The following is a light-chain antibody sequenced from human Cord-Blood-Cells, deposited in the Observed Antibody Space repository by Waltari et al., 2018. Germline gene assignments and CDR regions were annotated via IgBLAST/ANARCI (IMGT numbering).Light chain of an antibody. CDR3: QQYDNLYT. CDR2: DAS. CDR1: QDISNY. V-gene: IGKV1-33*01. J-gene: IGKJ2*01. Sequence: IQMTQSPSSLPASVGARVPITCQASQDISNYLNLYQQKPGKVPKLLIYDASNLETGVPSRFSGSGSGTDFTFTISSLQPEDIATYYCQQYDNLYTFGQGTKLEIK.